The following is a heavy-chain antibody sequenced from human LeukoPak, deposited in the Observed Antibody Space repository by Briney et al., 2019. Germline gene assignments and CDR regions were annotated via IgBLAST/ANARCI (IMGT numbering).Heavy chain of an antibody. Sequence: ASVQVSCQASVYTFTGYYMHWVRQAPGQGLEWVGWISPNSSCTNYAQKFQGSVTMTRDTSISTVYMDLSRLRSDDTAEYSCAREGRYSYGSNWFDPWGQGTLVTVSS. CDR3: AREGRYSYGSNWFDP. CDR2: ISPNSSCT. D-gene: IGHD5-18*01. CDR1: VYTFTGYY. V-gene: IGHV1-2*02. J-gene: IGHJ5*02.